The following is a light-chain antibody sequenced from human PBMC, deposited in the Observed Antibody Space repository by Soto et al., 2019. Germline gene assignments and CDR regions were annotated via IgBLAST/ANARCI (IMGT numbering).Light chain of an antibody. CDR3: CSYAGSSTYV. CDR2: EVS. J-gene: IGLJ1*01. V-gene: IGLV2-23*02. Sequence: QSALTQPASVSGSPGQSITISCTGTSSDVGSYNLVSWYQQHPGKAPKLMIYEVSKRPSGVSNRFAGSKSGNTASLTISGLQAEDAADYYGCSYAGSSTYVFGTGTKVTVL. CDR1: SSDVGSYNL.